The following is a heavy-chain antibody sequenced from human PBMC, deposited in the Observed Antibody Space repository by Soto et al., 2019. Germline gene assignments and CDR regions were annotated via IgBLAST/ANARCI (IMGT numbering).Heavy chain of an antibody. CDR2: TKQDGSDK. CDR1: GFTFSSHW. D-gene: IGHD3-10*01. Sequence: EVQLVESGGGLVQPGGSLRLSCAASGFTFSSHWMSWVRRAPGKGLEWVANTKQDGSDKNYVDSVKGRFTISRDNTKNSLYLQMNGLRVEDTAVYYCARDVAGKLGHDSWGQGTLVTVSS. V-gene: IGHV3-7*01. J-gene: IGHJ4*02. CDR3: ARDVAGKLGHDS.